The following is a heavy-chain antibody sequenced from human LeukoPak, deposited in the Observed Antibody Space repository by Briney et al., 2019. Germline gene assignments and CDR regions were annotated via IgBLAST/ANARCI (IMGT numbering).Heavy chain of an antibody. D-gene: IGHD1-26*01. Sequence: PGGSLRLSCAASGFTFSSYSMNWVRQAPGKGLEWVSYISSSSSTIYYADSVKGRSTISRDNAKNSLYLQMNSLRAEDTAVYYCARIGGYSGSFYGYFDYWGQGTLVTVSS. J-gene: IGHJ4*02. V-gene: IGHV3-48*01. CDR1: GFTFSSYS. CDR2: ISSSSSTI. CDR3: ARIGGYSGSFYGYFDY.